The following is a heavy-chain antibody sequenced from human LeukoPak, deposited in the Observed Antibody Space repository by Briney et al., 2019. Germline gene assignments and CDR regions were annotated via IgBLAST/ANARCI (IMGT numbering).Heavy chain of an antibody. J-gene: IGHJ3*02. CDR1: EITFSMYA. CDR2: ISGSGGNT. D-gene: IGHD3-3*01. Sequence: PGGSLRLSCVASEITFSMYALTWVRQTPGKGLEWVSAISGSGGNTYYADSVKGRFTISRDNSKNTLYLQMNSLRAEDTAVYYCARDPPTYYDFWSGSGDAFDIWGQGTMVTVSS. V-gene: IGHV3-23*01. CDR3: ARDPPTYYDFWSGSGDAFDI.